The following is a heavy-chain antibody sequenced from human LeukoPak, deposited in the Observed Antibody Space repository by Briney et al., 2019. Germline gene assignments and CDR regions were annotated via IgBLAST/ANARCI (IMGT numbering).Heavy chain of an antibody. CDR2: INPNSGGT. Sequence: VASVKVSCKASGYTFTGYYMHWVRQAPGQGLEWMGWINPNSGGTNYAQKFQGRVTMTRDTSISTAYMELSRLRSDDTAVYYCARDLSARPDYYYYMDVWGKGTTVTVSS. J-gene: IGHJ6*03. CDR3: ARDLSARPDYYYYMDV. CDR1: GYTFTGYY. D-gene: IGHD6-6*01. V-gene: IGHV1-2*02.